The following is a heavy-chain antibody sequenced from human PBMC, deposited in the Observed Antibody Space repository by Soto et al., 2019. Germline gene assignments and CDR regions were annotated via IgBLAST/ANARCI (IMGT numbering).Heavy chain of an antibody. CDR1: GFTVSNNY. CDR2: IYSGGNT. J-gene: IGHJ6*01. CDR3: AVVIGRMSYAMGR. V-gene: IGHV3-66*01. D-gene: IGHD1-26*01. Sequence: EVQLVESGGGLVQPGGSLKLSCAASGFTVSNNYMNWVRQAPGKGLEWVSVIYSGGNTYFADSVKGRFTVSRDNSKKPLYLPKNRLRIGENAVFYWAVVIGRMSYAMGRWGQWTPVTVPP.